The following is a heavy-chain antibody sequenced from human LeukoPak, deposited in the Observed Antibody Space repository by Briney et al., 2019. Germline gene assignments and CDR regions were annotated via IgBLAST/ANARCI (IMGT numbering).Heavy chain of an antibody. CDR2: ISYDGSNK. D-gene: IGHD6-13*01. J-gene: IGHJ5*02. CDR3: ARLGIAAAGTS. V-gene: IGHV3-30-3*01. CDR1: GFTFSSYA. Sequence: PGGSLRLSCAASGFTFSSYAMHWVRQAPGKGLEWVAVISYDGSNKYYADSVKGRFTISRDNSKNTLYLQMNSLRAEDTAVYYRARLGIAAAGTSWGQGTLVTVSS.